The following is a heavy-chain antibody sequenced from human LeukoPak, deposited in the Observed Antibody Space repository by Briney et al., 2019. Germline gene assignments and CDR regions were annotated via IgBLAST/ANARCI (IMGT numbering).Heavy chain of an antibody. Sequence: GGSLRLSCAASGFTFSSYAMHWVRQAPGKGLEWVAVISYDGSNKYYADSVKGRFTISRDNSKNTLYLQMNSLRAEDTAVYYCAREVAAAGGLGENWFDPWGQGTLVTVSS. D-gene: IGHD6-13*01. CDR2: ISYDGSNK. CDR1: GFTFSSYA. J-gene: IGHJ5*02. CDR3: AREVAAAGGLGENWFDP. V-gene: IGHV3-30*04.